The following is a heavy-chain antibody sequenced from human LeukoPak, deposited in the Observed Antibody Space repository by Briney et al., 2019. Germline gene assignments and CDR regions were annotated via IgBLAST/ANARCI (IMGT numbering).Heavy chain of an antibody. J-gene: IGHJ4*02. V-gene: IGHV3-30*18. CDR3: AKDRGYYYGSGSALDY. D-gene: IGHD3-10*01. CDR2: ISYDGSNK. CDR1: GFTFSSYG. Sequence: GGSLRLSCAASGFTFSSYGMHWVRQAPGKGLEWVAFISYDGSNKYYADSVKGRFTISRDNSKNTLYLQMNSLRAEDTAVYYCAKDRGYYYGSGSALDYWGQGTLVTVSS.